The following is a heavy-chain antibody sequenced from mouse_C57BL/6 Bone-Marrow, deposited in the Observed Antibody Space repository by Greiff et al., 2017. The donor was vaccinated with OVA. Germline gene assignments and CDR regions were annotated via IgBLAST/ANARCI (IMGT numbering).Heavy chain of an antibody. CDR3: ARSYSNYPWFAY. J-gene: IGHJ3*01. D-gene: IGHD2-5*01. V-gene: IGHV5-12*01. CDR1: GFTFSDYY. Sequence: EVKVVESGGGLVQPGGSLKLSCAASGFTFSDYYMYWVRQTPEKRLEWVAYISNGGGSTYYLDTVTGRFTISRDNAKNTLYLQMSRLKSEDTAMYYCARSYSNYPWFAYWGQGTLVTVSA. CDR2: ISNGGGST.